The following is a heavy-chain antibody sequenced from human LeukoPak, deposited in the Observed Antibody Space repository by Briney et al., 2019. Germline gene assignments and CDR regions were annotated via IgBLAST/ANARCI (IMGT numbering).Heavy chain of an antibody. V-gene: IGHV4-31*03. CDR3: ARAPKYYYDSSELSQFDY. J-gene: IGHJ4*02. CDR2: IYYSGST. Sequence: SQTLSLTCTVSGGSISSGGYYWNWIRQHPGKGLEWIGYIYYSGSTYYNPSLKSRLTISVDTSKNRFSLKLSSVTAAYTAVYYCARAPKYYYDSSELSQFDYWGQGTLVTVSS. D-gene: IGHD3-22*01. CDR1: GGSISSGGYY.